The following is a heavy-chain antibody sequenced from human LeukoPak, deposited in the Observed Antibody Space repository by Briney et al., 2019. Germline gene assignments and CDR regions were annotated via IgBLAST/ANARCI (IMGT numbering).Heavy chain of an antibody. CDR2: VMYDRSNN. J-gene: IGHJ6*03. Sequence: GGSLTLSCSVSGFTFSSYGMHWVGQPPAKGLEWVGVVMYDRSNNYCADSVKGRFTISRDNSKNTLYLQMNSLRAEDTAVYYCANDSGVSPSLRPYIDVWGKGTTVTVSS. D-gene: IGHD2/OR15-2a*01. CDR1: GFTFSSYG. V-gene: IGHV3-33*06. CDR3: ANDSGVSPSLRPYIDV.